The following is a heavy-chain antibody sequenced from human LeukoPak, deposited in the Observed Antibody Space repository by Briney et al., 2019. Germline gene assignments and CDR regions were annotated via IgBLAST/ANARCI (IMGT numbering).Heavy chain of an antibody. J-gene: IGHJ4*02. D-gene: IGHD3-22*01. Sequence: PSETLSLTCTVSGGSISSYYWSWIRQPAGKGLEWIGRIYTSGSTNYNPSLKSQVTISVDTSKNQFSLKLSSVTAADTAVYYCAREDYYDSSGYYFDCWGQGTLVTVSS. CDR2: IYTSGST. CDR3: AREDYYDSSGYYFDC. V-gene: IGHV4-4*07. CDR1: GGSISSYY.